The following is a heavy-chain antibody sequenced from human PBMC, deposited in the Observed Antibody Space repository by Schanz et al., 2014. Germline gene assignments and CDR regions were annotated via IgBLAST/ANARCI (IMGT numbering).Heavy chain of an antibody. V-gene: IGHV4-59*08. D-gene: IGHD4-4*01. Sequence: QVQLQESGPGLVKPSETLSLTCTVSGGSIRGYYCSWIRQPPGKGLEWIGYVHSSGSTNYNSSLKSRVTISVDTSKTQFSLKLSSGTAADTAVYYCARHLPGGYNNHGWFDPWGQGTLVTVSS. CDR3: ARHLPGGYNNHGWFDP. J-gene: IGHJ5*02. CDR2: VHSSGST. CDR1: GGSIRGYY.